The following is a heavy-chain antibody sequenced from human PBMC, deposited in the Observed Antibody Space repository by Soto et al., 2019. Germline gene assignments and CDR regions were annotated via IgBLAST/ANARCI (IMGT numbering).Heavy chain of an antibody. V-gene: IGHV1-69*06. CDR3: ARTFGSSGYYYGGWFDP. CDR2: IIPIFGTA. CDR1: GGTFSSYA. Sequence: QVQLVQSGAEVKKPGSSVKVSCKASGGTFSSYAISWVRQAPGQGLEWMGGIIPIFGTANYAQKFQGRVTITADKSTSTDYMELSSLRSEDTAVYYCARTFGSSGYYYGGWFDPWGQGTLVTVSS. D-gene: IGHD3-22*01. J-gene: IGHJ5*02.